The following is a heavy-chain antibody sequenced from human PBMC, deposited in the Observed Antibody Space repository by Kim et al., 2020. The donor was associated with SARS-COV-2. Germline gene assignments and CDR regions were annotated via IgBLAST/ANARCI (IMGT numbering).Heavy chain of an antibody. V-gene: IGHV4-59*13. J-gene: IGHJ3*02. CDR1: GGSISSYY. CDR3: ARGYDSRLLDI. Sequence: SETLSLTCTVSGGSISSYYWSWIRQPPGKGLEWIGYIYYSGSTNYNPSLKSRVTISVDTSKNQFSLKLSSVTAADTAVYYCARGYDSRLLDIWGQGTMVTVSS. CDR2: IYYSGST. D-gene: IGHD3-22*01.